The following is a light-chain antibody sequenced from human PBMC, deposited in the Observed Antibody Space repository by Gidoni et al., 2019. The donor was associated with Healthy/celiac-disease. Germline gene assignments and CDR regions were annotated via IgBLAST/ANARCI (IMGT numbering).Light chain of an antibody. CDR3: QPRT. Sequence: DIQLTQSPSFLSASVGDRVTITCRASQGISSYLAWYQPKPGKAPKLLIYAASTLQSGVPSRFSGSGSGTEFPLTISSLQPEDFAPYYCQPRTFGQGTKVEIK. J-gene: IGKJ1*01. V-gene: IGKV1-9*01. CDR1: QGISSY. CDR2: AAS.